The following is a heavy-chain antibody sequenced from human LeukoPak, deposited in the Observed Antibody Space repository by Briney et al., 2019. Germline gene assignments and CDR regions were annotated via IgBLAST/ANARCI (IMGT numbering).Heavy chain of an antibody. D-gene: IGHD2-2*03. CDR3: ARMDIVVVPEGDYYYGMDV. CDR1: GFTFSSYA. CDR2: ISYDGSNK. J-gene: IGHJ6*02. V-gene: IGHV3-30-3*01. Sequence: GGSLRLSCAASGFTFSSYAMHWVRQAPGKGLEWVAVISYDGSNKYYADSVKGRFTISRDNSKNTLYLQMNSLRAEDTAVYYCARMDIVVVPEGDYYYGMDVWGQGTLVTVSS.